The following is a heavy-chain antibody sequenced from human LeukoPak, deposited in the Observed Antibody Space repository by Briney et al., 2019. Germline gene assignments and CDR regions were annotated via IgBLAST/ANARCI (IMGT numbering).Heavy chain of an antibody. CDR1: GGSISSYY. Sequence: PSETLSLTCTVSGGSISSYYWSWVRQAPGKGLEWVANIKEDGSETYYVDSVKGRFTISRDNAKNSLYLQMKSLRDEDTAVYYCAREMRAADSWGQGTLVTVSS. CDR3: AREMRAADS. CDR2: IKEDGSET. J-gene: IGHJ4*02. D-gene: IGHD6-13*01. V-gene: IGHV3-7*01.